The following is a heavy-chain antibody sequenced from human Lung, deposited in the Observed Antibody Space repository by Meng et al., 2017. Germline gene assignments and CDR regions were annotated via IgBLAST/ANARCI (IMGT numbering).Heavy chain of an antibody. CDR3: ASFDHIPRRNYFDY. Sequence: QVQLQESVPGRVEPSHTLSLTCTVSGGSMSSGNYYWSWIRQPPGKGLEWIGYIHHSGSAYYNPSLKSRVSISVDTSKNQFSLNLNSMTAADTAVYYCASFDHIPRRNYFDYWGQGTLVTVSS. V-gene: IGHV4-30-4*01. J-gene: IGHJ4*02. CDR2: IHHSGSA. D-gene: IGHD2-21*01. CDR1: GGSMSSGNYY.